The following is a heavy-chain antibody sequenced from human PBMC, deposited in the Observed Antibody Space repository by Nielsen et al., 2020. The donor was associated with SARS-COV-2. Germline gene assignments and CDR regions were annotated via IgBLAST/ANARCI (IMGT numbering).Heavy chain of an antibody. CDR1: GGPISSGDYY. D-gene: IGHD1-26*01. J-gene: IGHJ5*02. CDR2: NLHSWGT. CDR3: AREQYGASWFDP. Sequence: SDTLSLTCTVSGGPISSGDYYWSWIRQPPGKGVLGIFYNLHSWGTYYAPSLKRRISISVDTSTNQFSLKVNSVTAADTAVYYCAREQYGASWFDPWGQGTLVTVSS. V-gene: IGHV4-30-4*02.